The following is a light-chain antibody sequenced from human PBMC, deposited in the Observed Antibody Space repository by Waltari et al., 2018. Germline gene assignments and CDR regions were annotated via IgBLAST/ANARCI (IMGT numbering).Light chain of an antibody. CDR3: QQRSNWPPGALT. V-gene: IGKV3-11*01. J-gene: IGKJ4*01. Sequence: ESVLTQSPVTLSLSRGERATVSCRASQSVSSYLAWYQQKPGQAPRLLIYDASNRATGIPARFSGSGSGTDFTLTISSLEPEDVAVYYCQQRSNWPPGALTFGGGTKVEIK. CDR1: QSVSSY. CDR2: DAS.